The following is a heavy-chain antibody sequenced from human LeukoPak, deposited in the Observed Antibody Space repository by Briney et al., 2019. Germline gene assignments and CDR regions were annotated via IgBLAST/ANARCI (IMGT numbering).Heavy chain of an antibody. D-gene: IGHD3-22*01. V-gene: IGHV1-69*02. CDR1: GGTFSSYT. J-gene: IGHJ3*02. CDR2: IIPILGIA. CDR3: ASTGPSSGGAFDI. Sequence: SVKVSCKASGGTFSSYTISWVRQAPGQGLEWMGRIIPILGIANYAQKFQRRVTITADKSTSTAYMELSSLRSEDTAVDYCASTGPSSGGAFDIWGQGTMVTVSS.